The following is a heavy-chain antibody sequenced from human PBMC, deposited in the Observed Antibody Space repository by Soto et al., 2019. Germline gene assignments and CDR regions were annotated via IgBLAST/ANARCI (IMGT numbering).Heavy chain of an antibody. D-gene: IGHD2-2*01. V-gene: IGHV1-24*01. CDR2: LDAEDGET. CDR1: GYSLSGLS. J-gene: IGHJ4*02. Sequence: ASVKVSCKVSGYSLSGLSIHWVRQAPGKGLEWMGGLDAEDGETIYAQKLQGRGTMTEDTSTDTAYMELSSLTSEDTAMYYCATLPRTIERTPAAIWSFDSWGQGTLVTVSS. CDR3: ATLPRTIERTPAAIWSFDS.